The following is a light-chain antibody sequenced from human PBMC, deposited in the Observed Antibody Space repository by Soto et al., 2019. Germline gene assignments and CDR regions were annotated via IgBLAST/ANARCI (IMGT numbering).Light chain of an antibody. Sequence: EIGLTQSPGTLSLSPGERATLSCRASQSVSSSYLAWYQQKPGQAPRLLIYGASSRATGIPDRFSGSGSGTDFTITISRLEPEDFAVYYCQQYGSSPTFGQGTKVEIK. CDR1: QSVSSSY. V-gene: IGKV3-20*01. J-gene: IGKJ1*01. CDR3: QQYGSSPT. CDR2: GAS.